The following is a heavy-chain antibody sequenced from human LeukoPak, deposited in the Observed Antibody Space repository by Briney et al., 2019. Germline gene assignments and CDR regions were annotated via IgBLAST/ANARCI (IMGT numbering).Heavy chain of an antibody. CDR3: AELGITMIGGV. V-gene: IGHV3-48*03. D-gene: IGHD3-10*02. CDR1: GFTFSSFE. Sequence: GGSLRLSYAVSGFTFSSFEMNWVRQAPGKGLEWVSYISSSGGTIYYADSVKSRFTISRDNAKNSLYLQMNSLGAEDTAVYYCAELGITMIGGVWGKGTTVTISS. CDR2: ISSSGGTI. J-gene: IGHJ6*04.